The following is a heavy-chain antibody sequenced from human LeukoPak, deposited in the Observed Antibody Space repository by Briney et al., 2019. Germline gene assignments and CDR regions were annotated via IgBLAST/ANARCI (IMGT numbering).Heavy chain of an antibody. V-gene: IGHV4-59*08. J-gene: IGHJ4*02. D-gene: IGHD6-19*01. Sequence: PSETLSLTCTVSGGSISSYYWSWIRQPPGKGLEWIGYIYYSGSTNYNPSLKSRVTISVDTSKNQFSLKLSSVTAADTAVYYCARLGYGSGWYIDYWGQGTLVTVSS. CDR1: GGSISSYY. CDR3: ARLGYGSGWYIDY. CDR2: IYYSGST.